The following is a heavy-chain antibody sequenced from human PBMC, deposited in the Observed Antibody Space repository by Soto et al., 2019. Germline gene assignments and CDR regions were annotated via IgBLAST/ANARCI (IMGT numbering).Heavy chain of an antibody. Sequence: QVQLVESGGGVVQPGRSLRLSCAASGFTFSSYALHWVRQAPGKGLEWVAVISYDGNNKYYADSVKGRFTISRDNSKNTLYLQMNSLRAEDTAVYYCARAGCDGGSCYTLVGLRYGMDGWGQGTTVTVSS. D-gene: IGHD2-15*01. CDR1: GFTFSSYA. J-gene: IGHJ6*02. V-gene: IGHV3-30-3*01. CDR3: ARAGCDGGSCYTLVGLRYGMDG. CDR2: ISYDGNNK.